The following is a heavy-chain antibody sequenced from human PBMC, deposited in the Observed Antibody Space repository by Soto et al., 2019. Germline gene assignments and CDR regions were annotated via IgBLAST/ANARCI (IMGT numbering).Heavy chain of an antibody. CDR3: ARINAGYMTNAFDI. CDR2: IYYSGST. CDR1: GGSISSGDYY. Sequence: QVQLQESGPGLVKPSQTLSLTCTVSGGSISSGDYYWSWIRQPPGKGLEWIGYIYYSGSTYYNPSLKTRVTISVDTSKNQFSLKLSSVTAADTVVYYCARINAGYMTNAFDIWGQGTMVTVSS. D-gene: IGHD3-16*02. J-gene: IGHJ3*02. V-gene: IGHV4-30-4*01.